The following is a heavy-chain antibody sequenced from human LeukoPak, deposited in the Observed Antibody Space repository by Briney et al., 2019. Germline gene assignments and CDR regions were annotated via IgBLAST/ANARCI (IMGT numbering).Heavy chain of an antibody. CDR1: GFTFGDYA. J-gene: IGHJ4*02. V-gene: IGHV3-49*03. D-gene: IGHD6-19*01. CDR2: IGSKIYGGTT. Sequence: GGSLRLSCTASGFTFGDYAMSWFRQAPGKGLEWVGFIGSKIYGGTTEYAASVKGRFTISRDDSKSTAYLQMNSLKTEDTAVYYCTRDQYSSGWYDILFDYWGQGTLVTVSS. CDR3: TRDQYSSGWYDILFDY.